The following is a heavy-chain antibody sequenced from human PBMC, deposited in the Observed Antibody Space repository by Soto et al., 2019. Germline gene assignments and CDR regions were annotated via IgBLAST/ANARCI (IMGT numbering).Heavy chain of an antibody. V-gene: IGHV3-74*01. CDR2: IDEYGSTI. CDR3: TRDIGGKGAY. CDR1: GFTFSSYW. D-gene: IGHD3-10*01. J-gene: IGHJ4*02. Sequence: PGGSLRLSCAASGFTFSSYWMHWVRQVPGKGLLWVSRIDEYGSTINYADSAKGRFTISRDNARNTLYLEMNSPRAEDTALYYCTRDIGGKGAYWGPGTLVTVSS.